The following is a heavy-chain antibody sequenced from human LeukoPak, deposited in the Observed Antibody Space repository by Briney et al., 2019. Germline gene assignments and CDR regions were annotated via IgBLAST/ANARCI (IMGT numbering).Heavy chain of an antibody. CDR2: IYYSGST. CDR3: ARATLYDYVWGSYRIPDY. CDR1: GGSISSYY. Sequence: SETLSLTCTVSGGSISSYYWSWIRQPPGKGLEWIGYIYYSGSTNYNPSLKSRVTISVDTSKNQFSLKLSSVTAADTAVYYCARATLYDYVWGSYRIPDYWGQGTLVAVSS. V-gene: IGHV4-59*01. D-gene: IGHD3-16*02. J-gene: IGHJ4*02.